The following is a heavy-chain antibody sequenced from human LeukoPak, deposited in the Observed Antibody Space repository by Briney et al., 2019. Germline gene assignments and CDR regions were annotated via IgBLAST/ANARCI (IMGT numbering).Heavy chain of an antibody. Sequence: EASVKVSCKASGGTFSSYAISWVRQAPGQGLEWMGGIIPIFGTANYARKFQGRVTITADKSTSTAYMELSSLRSEDTAVYYCARDLWTTGTTWWFDPWGQGTLVTVSS. CDR3: ARDLWTTGTTWWFDP. CDR2: IIPIFGTA. J-gene: IGHJ5*02. CDR1: GGTFSSYA. D-gene: IGHD1-1*01. V-gene: IGHV1-69*06.